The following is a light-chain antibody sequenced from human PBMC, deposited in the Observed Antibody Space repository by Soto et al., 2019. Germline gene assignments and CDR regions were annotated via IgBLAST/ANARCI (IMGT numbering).Light chain of an antibody. CDR2: LNSDGSH. Sequence: QSVLTQSPSASASLGASVKLTCTLSGGHSGYAIAWHQQQPEKGPRYLMKLNSDGSHSKGDGIPDRFSGSSSGAERYLTISSLQSEDEADYYCQTWGVFGGGTKLTVL. CDR1: GGHSGYA. CDR3: QTWGV. J-gene: IGLJ2*01. V-gene: IGLV4-69*01.